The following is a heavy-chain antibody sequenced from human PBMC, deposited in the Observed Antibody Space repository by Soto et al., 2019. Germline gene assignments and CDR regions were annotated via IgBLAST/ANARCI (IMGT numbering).Heavy chain of an antibody. CDR3: ARQSYCTNVVCYTVLDRGYYYYYMDV. CDR1: GGSISSYY. CDR2: IYYSGST. Sequence: SETLSLTCTVSGGSISSYYWSWIRQPPGKGLEWIGYIYYSGSTNYNPSLKSRVTISVDTSKNQFSLKLSSVTAADTAVYYCARQSYCTNVVCYTVLDRGYYYYYMDVWGKGTTVTVSS. V-gene: IGHV4-59*08. J-gene: IGHJ6*03. D-gene: IGHD2-8*01.